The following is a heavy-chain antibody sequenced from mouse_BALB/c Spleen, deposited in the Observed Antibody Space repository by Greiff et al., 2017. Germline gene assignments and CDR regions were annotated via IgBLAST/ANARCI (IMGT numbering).Heavy chain of an antibody. CDR3: AREGKILLYAMDY. D-gene: IGHD2-1*01. Sequence: EVKLEESGGGLVQPGGSLKLSCAASGFDFSRYWMSWVRQAPGKGLEWIGEINPDSSTINYTPSLKDKFIISRDNAKNTLYLQMSKVRSEDTALYYCAREGKILLYAMDYWGQGTSVTVSS. J-gene: IGHJ4*01. V-gene: IGHV4-1*02. CDR1: GFDFSRYW. CDR2: INPDSSTI.